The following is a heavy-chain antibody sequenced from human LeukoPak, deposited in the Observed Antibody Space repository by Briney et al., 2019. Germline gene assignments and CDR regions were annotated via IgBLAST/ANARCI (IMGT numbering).Heavy chain of an antibody. CDR2: IIPIFGTA. CDR1: GGTFSSYA. D-gene: IGHD2-2*02. Sequence: GASVKVSCKASGGTFSSYAISWVRQAPGQGLEWMGGIIPIFGTANYAQKFQGRVTITTDKSTSTAYMELSSLRSEDTAVYYCARAMDCSSTSCYTGGAFDIWGQGTMVTVSS. V-gene: IGHV1-69*05. CDR3: ARAMDCSSTSCYTGGAFDI. J-gene: IGHJ3*02.